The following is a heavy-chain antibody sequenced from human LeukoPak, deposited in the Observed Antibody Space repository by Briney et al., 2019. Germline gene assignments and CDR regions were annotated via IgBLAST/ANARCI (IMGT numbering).Heavy chain of an antibody. Sequence: SVTVSCKASGGTFSSYAISWVRQAPGQGLEWMGGIIPIFGTANYAQKFQGRVTITADESTSTAYMELSSLRSEDTAVYYCQRDYYDSSGYYADYWGQGTLVTVSS. J-gene: IGHJ4*02. CDR2: IIPIFGTA. D-gene: IGHD3-22*01. CDR3: QRDYYDSSGYYADY. CDR1: GGTFSSYA. V-gene: IGHV1-69*13.